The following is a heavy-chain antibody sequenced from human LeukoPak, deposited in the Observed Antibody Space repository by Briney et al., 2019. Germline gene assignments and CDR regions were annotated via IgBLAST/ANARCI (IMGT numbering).Heavy chain of an antibody. Sequence: GGSLRLSCAASGFTFSSSAMSWVRQAPGKGLEWVSSISGSGSGGSTYYADSVKGRFTISRDNAKNSLYLQMNSLRAEDTTVYYCARVSAPAAAPNWFDPWGQGTLVTVSS. V-gene: IGHV3-23*01. CDR2: ISGSGSGGST. CDR1: GFTFSSSA. CDR3: ARVSAPAAAPNWFDP. D-gene: IGHD6-25*01. J-gene: IGHJ5*02.